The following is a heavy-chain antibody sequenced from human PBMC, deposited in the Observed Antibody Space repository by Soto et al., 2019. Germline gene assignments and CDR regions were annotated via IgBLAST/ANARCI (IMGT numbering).Heavy chain of an antibody. Sequence: SGPTLVKPTQTLTLTCTFSGFSLSTSGVGVGWIRQPPGKALEWLALIYWDDDKRYSPSLKSRLTITKDTSKNQVVLTMTNMDPVDTATYYCAHRVASWSREGDYYYYMDVWGKGTTVTVSS. CDR3: AHRVASWSREGDYYYYMDV. D-gene: IGHD6-13*01. CDR2: IYWDDDK. J-gene: IGHJ6*03. V-gene: IGHV2-5*02. CDR1: GFSLSTSGVG.